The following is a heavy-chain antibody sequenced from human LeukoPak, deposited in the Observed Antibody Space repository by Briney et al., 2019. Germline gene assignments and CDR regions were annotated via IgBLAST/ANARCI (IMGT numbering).Heavy chain of an antibody. D-gene: IGHD2-2*01. Sequence: ASVKVSCKASGYTFTSYDINRVRQAPGQGLEWMGWMNPNSGNTGYAQKFQGRVTMTRDTSISTAYMELSRLRSDDTAAYYCAREFVVVVPAATRSRFDPWGQGTLVTVSS. V-gene: IGHV1-8*01. CDR1: GYTFTSYD. CDR3: AREFVVVVPAATRSRFDP. CDR2: MNPNSGNT. J-gene: IGHJ5*02.